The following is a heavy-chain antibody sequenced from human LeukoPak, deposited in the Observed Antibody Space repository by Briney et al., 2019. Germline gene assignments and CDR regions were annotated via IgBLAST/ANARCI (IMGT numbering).Heavy chain of an antibody. J-gene: IGHJ4*02. CDR1: GFTFSSYA. D-gene: IGHD3-22*01. CDR3: ARAAYDTNGYTANHDY. V-gene: IGHV3-23*03. Sequence: PGGSLRLSCAASGFTFSSYAMSWVRQAPGKGLEWVSVLYSDGTTYYANSVKGRLTISRDKSKNTLYLQMNNLRAEDTAVYYCARAAYDTNGYTANHDYWGQGTLVTVSS. CDR2: LYSDGTT.